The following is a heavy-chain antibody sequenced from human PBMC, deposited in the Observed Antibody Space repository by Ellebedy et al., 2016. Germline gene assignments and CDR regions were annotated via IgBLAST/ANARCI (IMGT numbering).Heavy chain of an antibody. D-gene: IGHD3-10*01. CDR3: ARDRSRYYGSGSPYYGMDV. J-gene: IGHJ6*02. V-gene: IGHV3-11*05. CDR2: TSNNGLDT. CDR1: GLTLSDYY. Sequence: GESLKISXAASGLTLSDYYMTCVRQAPGKGLEWVSYTSNNGLDTSYVDSVKGRFTMSRDNGKNSVYLQMDSLRAEDTAVYYCARDRSRYYGSGSPYYGMDVWGQGTTVIVSS.